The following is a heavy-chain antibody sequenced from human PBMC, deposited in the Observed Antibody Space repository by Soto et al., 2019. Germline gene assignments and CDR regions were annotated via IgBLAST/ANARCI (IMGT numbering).Heavy chain of an antibody. D-gene: IGHD3-22*01. J-gene: IGHJ4*02. Sequence: ASVKVSCKASGYTFTGYYMHWVRQAPGQGLEWMGWINPNSGGTNYAQKFQGWVTMTRDTSISTAYMELSRLRSDDTAVYYCARAQPTSYYYDGSGYYYWGQGTLVTVSS. V-gene: IGHV1-2*04. CDR1: GYTFTGYY. CDR3: ARAQPTSYYYDGSGYYY. CDR2: INPNSGGT.